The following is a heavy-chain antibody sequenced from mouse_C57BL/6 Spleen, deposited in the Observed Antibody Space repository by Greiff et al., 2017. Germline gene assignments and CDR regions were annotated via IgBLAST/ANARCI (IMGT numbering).Heavy chain of an antibody. CDR2: IYPGDGDT. Sequence: QVQLQQSGPELVKPGASVKISCKASGYAFSSSWMNWVKQRPGKGLEWIGRIYPGDGDTNYNGKFKGKATLTADKSSSTAYMQLSSLTSEDSAVYFCARTPILNLYYFDYWGQGTTLTVSS. CDR1: GYAFSSSW. J-gene: IGHJ2*01. CDR3: ARTPILNLYYFDY. V-gene: IGHV1-82*01.